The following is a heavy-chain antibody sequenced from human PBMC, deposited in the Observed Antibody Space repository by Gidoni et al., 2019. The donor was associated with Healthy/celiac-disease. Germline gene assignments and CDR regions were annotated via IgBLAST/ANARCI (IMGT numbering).Heavy chain of an antibody. Sequence: QVQLQQWGAGLLKPSETLSLTCAVYGGSFSGYYWSWLRQPPGKGLEWIGEINHSGSTNYNPSLKSRVTISVDTSKNQFSLKLSSVTAADTAVYYCASGYYDSSGYYIRGYYGMDVWGQGTTVTVSS. J-gene: IGHJ6*02. CDR2: INHSGST. D-gene: IGHD3-22*01. V-gene: IGHV4-34*01. CDR1: GGSFSGYY. CDR3: ASGYYDSSGYYIRGYYGMDV.